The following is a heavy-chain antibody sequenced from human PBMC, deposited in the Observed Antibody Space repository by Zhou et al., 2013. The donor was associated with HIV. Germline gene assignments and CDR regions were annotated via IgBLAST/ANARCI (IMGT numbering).Heavy chain of an antibody. D-gene: IGHD2-2*01. CDR3: ARGGRYCSSTSCYRGTYYMDV. Sequence: QVQLVQSGAEVKKPGSSVKVSCKASGGTFSSYAISWVRQAPGQGLEWMGRIIPILGIANYAQKFQGRVTITADKSTSTAYMELSSLRSEDTAVYYCARGGRYCSSTSCYRGTYYMDVWGKGTTVTVSS. J-gene: IGHJ6*03. V-gene: IGHV1-69*04. CDR1: GGTFSSYA. CDR2: IIPILGIA.